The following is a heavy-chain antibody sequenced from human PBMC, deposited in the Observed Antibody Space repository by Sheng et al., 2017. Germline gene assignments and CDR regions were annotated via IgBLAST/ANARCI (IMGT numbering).Heavy chain of an antibody. Sequence: EVQLVESGGGLVQPGGSLRLSCAASGFTFSSYEMNWVRQAPGKGLEWVSYISSSGSTIYYADSVKGRFTISRDNAKNSLYLQMNSLRAEDTAVYYCARVVEWLLYAAFDYWGQGTLVTVSS. CDR1: GFTFSSYE. CDR2: ISSSGSTI. CDR3: ARVVEWLLYAAFDY. J-gene: IGHJ4*02. V-gene: IGHV3-48*03. D-gene: IGHD3-3*01.